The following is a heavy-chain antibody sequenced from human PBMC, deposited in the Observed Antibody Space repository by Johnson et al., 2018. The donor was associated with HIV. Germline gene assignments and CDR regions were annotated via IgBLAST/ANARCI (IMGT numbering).Heavy chain of an antibody. CDR2: ISSSDSSI. Sequence: QMQLVESGGGLVQPGGSLRLSCVASGFTFKDHYMSWIRQAPGKGLEWVSYISSSDSSIYYADSVKGRFTISRDNSKNTMYLQMNSLRAEDTAVYYCARGSGVLTGGDSDAFDIWGRGTIVTVSS. D-gene: IGHD4-17*01. CDR1: GFTFKDHY. J-gene: IGHJ3*02. CDR3: ARGSGVLTGGDSDAFDI. V-gene: IGHV3-11*01.